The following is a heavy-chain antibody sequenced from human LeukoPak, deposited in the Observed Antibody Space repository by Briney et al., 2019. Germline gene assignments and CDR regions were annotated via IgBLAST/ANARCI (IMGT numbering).Heavy chain of an antibody. CDR3: ARAIAGGYSSSWYMDY. Sequence: SQTLSLTCTVSGGSTSSGRYYWSWIRQHPGKDLEWIGYIYYSGSTYYNPSLKSRVTISMDTSKNQFSLKLSSVTAADTAVYYCARAIAGGYSSSWYMDYWSQGTLVTVSS. D-gene: IGHD6-13*01. CDR2: IYYSGST. CDR1: GGSTSSGRYY. J-gene: IGHJ4*02. V-gene: IGHV4-31*03.